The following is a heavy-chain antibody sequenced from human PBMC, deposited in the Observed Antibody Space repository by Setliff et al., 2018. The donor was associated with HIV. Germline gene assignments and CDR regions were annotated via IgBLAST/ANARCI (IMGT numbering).Heavy chain of an antibody. J-gene: IGHJ4*02. V-gene: IGHV5-51*01. CDR3: TLSIGGYCNDGNCHIGFDY. CDR2: IYPADSDT. CDR1: GPSFATYW. Sequence: GESLMISCKVSGPSFATYWIGWVRQLPGKGLEWMGIIYPADSDTKYNPSFQGQVTMSADKSIRAAYLQWRSLKASDTATYYCTLSIGGYCNDGNCHIGFDYWGQGSLVTVSS. D-gene: IGHD2-15*01.